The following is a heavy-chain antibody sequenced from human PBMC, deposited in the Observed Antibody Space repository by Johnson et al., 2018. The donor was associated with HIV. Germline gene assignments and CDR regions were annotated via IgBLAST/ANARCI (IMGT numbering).Heavy chain of an antibody. D-gene: IGHD3-10*01. V-gene: IGHV3-30*03. CDR3: ARGVDGALDI. J-gene: IGHJ3*02. Sequence: QVQLVESGGRVVRPGGSLRLSCAASGFTFSSYGMHWVRQAPGKGLEWVAVISYDGSNKYYADSVKGRFTISRDNSKNTLYLQMNSLRAEDTAVYYCARGVDGALDIWGQGTMVIVSS. CDR2: ISYDGSNK. CDR1: GFTFSSYG.